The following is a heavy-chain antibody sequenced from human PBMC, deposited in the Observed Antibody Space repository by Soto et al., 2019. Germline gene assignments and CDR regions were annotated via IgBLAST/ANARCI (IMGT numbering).Heavy chain of an antibody. D-gene: IGHD2-2*01. V-gene: IGHV1-69*13. CDR1: GGTFSRYA. Sequence: SVKGSCKASGGTFSRYAISWVRQAPGQGLEWMGGIIPISGTANYAQKFQGRVTITADESTSTAYMELSSLRSEDTAVYYCARSQGSSTSLEIYYYYYYGMDVWGQGTTVTVS. CDR2: IIPISGTA. CDR3: ARSQGSSTSLEIYYYYYYGMDV. J-gene: IGHJ6*02.